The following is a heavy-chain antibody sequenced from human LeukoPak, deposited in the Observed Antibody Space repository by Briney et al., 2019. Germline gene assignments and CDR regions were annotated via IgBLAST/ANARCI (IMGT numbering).Heavy chain of an antibody. CDR2: IKQDGSEK. CDR3: ARVEYSSSFGYYYYYMDV. V-gene: IGHV3-7*04. J-gene: IGHJ6*03. D-gene: IGHD6-6*01. Sequence: PGGSLRLSCAASGFTISSYWMSWVRQAPGKGLERVANIKQDGSEKYYGDSVKGRFTISRDNAKNSLYLQMNSLRAEDTAVYYCARVEYSSSFGYYYYYMDVWGKGATVTVSS. CDR1: GFTISSYW.